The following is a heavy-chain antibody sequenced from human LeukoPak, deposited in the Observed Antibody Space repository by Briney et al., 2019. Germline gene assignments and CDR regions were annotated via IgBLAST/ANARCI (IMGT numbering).Heavy chain of an antibody. CDR3: ARANFLYCSSTTCLFDY. D-gene: IGHD2-2*01. CDR1: GYTFTDYY. J-gene: IGHJ4*02. Sequence: ASVKVSCKASGYTFTDYYMHWVRQAPGQGFEWMGWINPNDGDTNYAQKFQGRVTMIRDTSISTAHMEVSRLRSDDTAVYYCARANFLYCSSTTCLFDYWGQGTVVTVSS. CDR2: INPNDGDT. V-gene: IGHV1-2*02.